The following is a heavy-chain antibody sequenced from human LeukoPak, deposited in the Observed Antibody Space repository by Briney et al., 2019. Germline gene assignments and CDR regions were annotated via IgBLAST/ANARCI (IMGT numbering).Heavy chain of an antibody. CDR3: AKGRDLYDFWSGYYSYYFEY. Sequence: GGSLRLSCAASGFTFSSYAMSWVRQAPGKGLEWVSAISGSGGSTYYADSVKGRFTISRDNSKNTLYLQMNSLRAEDTAVYYCAKGRDLYDFWSGYYSYYFEYWGQGTLVTVSS. V-gene: IGHV3-23*01. J-gene: IGHJ4*02. D-gene: IGHD3-3*01. CDR2: ISGSGGST. CDR1: GFTFSSYA.